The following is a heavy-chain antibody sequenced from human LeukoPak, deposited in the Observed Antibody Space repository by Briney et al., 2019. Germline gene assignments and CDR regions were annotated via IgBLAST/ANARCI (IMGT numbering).Heavy chain of an antibody. CDR3: ARYPDSSSWYYFDF. V-gene: IGHV3-21*01. Sequence: PGGSLRLSCAASGSTFSSYSMNWLRQAPGKGLEWVSSISISSTYIYYADSVKGRFTISRDDAKNSLYLQMNSLRAEDTAVYYCARYPDSSSWYYFDFWGQGSLVTVSS. CDR2: ISISSTYI. J-gene: IGHJ4*02. D-gene: IGHD6-13*01. CDR1: GSTFSSYS.